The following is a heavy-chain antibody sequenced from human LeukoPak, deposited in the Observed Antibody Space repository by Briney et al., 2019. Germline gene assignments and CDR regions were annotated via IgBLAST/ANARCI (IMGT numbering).Heavy chain of an antibody. CDR3: ARAEMATDTYFDY. D-gene: IGHD5-24*01. CDR2: INPNSGGT. V-gene: IGHV1-2*02. J-gene: IGHJ4*02. CDR1: GYTSTGYY. Sequence: ASVKVSCKASGYTSTGYYMHWVRQAPGQGLEWMGWINPNSGGTNYAQKFQGRVTMTRDTSISTAYMELSRLRSDDTAVYYCARAEMATDTYFDYWGQGTLVTVSS.